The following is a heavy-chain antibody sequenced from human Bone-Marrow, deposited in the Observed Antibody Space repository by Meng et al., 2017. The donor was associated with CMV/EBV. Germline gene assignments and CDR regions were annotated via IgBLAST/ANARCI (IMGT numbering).Heavy chain of an antibody. CDR2: IYYSGST. D-gene: IGHD2-2*01. CDR3: ARAFCSTTSCYWFSYYYGMDV. V-gene: IGHV4-30-4*02. CDR1: GGSISSGDYY. Sequence: SETLSLTCTVSGGSISSGDYYWSWIRQPPGKGLEWIGYIYYSGSTYYNPSLKSRVTISVDTSKNQFSLKLISVTAADTAMYYCARAFCSTTSCYWFSYYYGMDVWGQGTTVTVSS. J-gene: IGHJ6*02.